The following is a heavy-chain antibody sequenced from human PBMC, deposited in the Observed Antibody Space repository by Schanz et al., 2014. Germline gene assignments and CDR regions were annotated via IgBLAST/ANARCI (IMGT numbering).Heavy chain of an antibody. D-gene: IGHD3-10*01. CDR3: ARSGVDV. CDR1: GFIFNDYY. J-gene: IGHJ6*02. V-gene: IGHV3-11*04. Sequence: QVQLVESGGGLVKPGGSLRLSCAASGFIFNDYYMNWIRQAPGEGLVSVSRISGDGTTTSYADSVKGRFTISRDNAKSSVYLQMNSLRAEDTAVYYCARSGVDVWGQGTTVTVSS. CDR2: ISGDGTTT.